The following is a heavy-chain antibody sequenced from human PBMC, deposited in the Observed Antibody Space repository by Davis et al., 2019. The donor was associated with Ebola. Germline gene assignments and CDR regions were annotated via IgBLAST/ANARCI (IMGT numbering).Heavy chain of an antibody. J-gene: IGHJ5*02. D-gene: IGHD3-16*02. V-gene: IGHV4-59*01. CDR2: IYYSGST. CDR1: GGSFSGYY. Sequence: SETLSLTCAVYGGSFSGYYWSWIRQPPGKGLEWIGYIYYSGSTNYNPSLKSRVTISVDTSKNQFSLKLSSVTAADTAVYYCARLSAGVNNWFDPWGQGTLVTVSS. CDR3: ARLSAGVNNWFDP.